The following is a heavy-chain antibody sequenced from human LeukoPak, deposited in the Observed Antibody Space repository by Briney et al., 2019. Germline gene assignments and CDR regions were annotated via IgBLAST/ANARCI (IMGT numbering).Heavy chain of an antibody. Sequence: PGGSLRLSCAASGFTVSSNYMSWVRQAPGKGLDWLAVISKDGTNKYCVDSVKGRFTISRDNSKNTVYLQMSSLRAEDTAVYYCAREDQQLPDYWGQGTLVTVSS. J-gene: IGHJ4*02. CDR3: AREDQQLPDY. D-gene: IGHD6-13*01. CDR1: GFTVSSNY. V-gene: IGHV3-30*03. CDR2: ISKDGTNK.